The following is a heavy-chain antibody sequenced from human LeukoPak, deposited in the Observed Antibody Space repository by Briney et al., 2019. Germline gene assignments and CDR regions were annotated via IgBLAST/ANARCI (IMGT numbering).Heavy chain of an antibody. CDR1: GFTFSSYS. J-gene: IGHJ6*02. Sequence: GGSLRLSCAASGFTFSSYSMNWVRQAPGKGLEWVSYISSSSSPIYYADSVKGRFIISRDNAKNSLYLQMNSLRDEDTAVYSCARGGSGYGDYYYFYAMDVWGQGTTVTVSS. V-gene: IGHV3-48*02. CDR3: ARGGSGYGDYYYFYAMDV. CDR2: ISSSSSPI. D-gene: IGHD3-22*01.